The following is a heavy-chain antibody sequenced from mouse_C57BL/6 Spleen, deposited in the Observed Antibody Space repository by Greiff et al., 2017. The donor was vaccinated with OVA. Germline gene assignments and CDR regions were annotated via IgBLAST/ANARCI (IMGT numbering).Heavy chain of an antibody. J-gene: IGHJ3*01. CDR1: GYAFSSSW. V-gene: IGHV1-82*01. CDR2: IYPGDGDT. CDR3: ARCDSYYDSFAY. Sequence: QVQLKESGPELVKPGASVKISCKASGYAFSSSWMNWVKQRPGKGLEWIGRIYPGDGDTNYNGKFKGKATLTADKSSSTAYMQLNSLTSEDSAVYFYARCDSYYDSFAYWGQGTLVTVSA. D-gene: IGHD2-12*01.